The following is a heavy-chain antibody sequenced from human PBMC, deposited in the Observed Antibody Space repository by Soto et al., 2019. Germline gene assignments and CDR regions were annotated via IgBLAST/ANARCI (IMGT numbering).Heavy chain of an antibody. J-gene: IGHJ5*02. Sequence: EVQLVESGGGLAQPGGSLRLSCEAAGFTFSIYTMNWVRQAPGKGLEWVSYITADSDTIYYADSVKGRFTISRDNAKNSLYLQMNSLRDEDTAVYYCARHYTTSRVGAWFDPWGQGTLVTVSS. CDR2: ITADSDTI. D-gene: IGHD3-3*01. CDR3: ARHYTTSRVGAWFDP. CDR1: GFTFSIYT. V-gene: IGHV3-48*02.